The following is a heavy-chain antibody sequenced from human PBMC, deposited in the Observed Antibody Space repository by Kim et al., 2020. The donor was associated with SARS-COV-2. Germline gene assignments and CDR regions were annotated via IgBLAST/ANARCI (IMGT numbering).Heavy chain of an antibody. CDR1: GGSISSYY. CDR3: ARVKVAARPSAFDI. J-gene: IGHJ3*02. D-gene: IGHD6-6*01. CDR2: IYTSGST. Sequence: SETLSLTCTVSGGSISSYYWSWIRQPAGKGLEWIGRIYTSGSTNYNPSLKSRVTMSVDTSKNQFSLKLSSVTAADTAVYYCARVKVAARPSAFDIWGQGTMVTVSS. V-gene: IGHV4-4*07.